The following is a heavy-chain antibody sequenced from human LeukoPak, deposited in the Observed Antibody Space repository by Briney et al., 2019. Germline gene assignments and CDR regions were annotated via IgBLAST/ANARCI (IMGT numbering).Heavy chain of an antibody. J-gene: IGHJ4*02. D-gene: IGHD3-22*01. Sequence: SVKVSCKASGGTFSSYAISWVRQAPGQGLEWMGRIIPIFGTANYAQKFQGRVTITTDESTSTAYMELSSLRSEDTAVYYCASYYDSSSYYYGPFDYWGQGTLVTVSS. CDR2: IIPIFGTA. CDR3: ASYYDSSSYYYGPFDY. V-gene: IGHV1-69*05. CDR1: GGTFSSYA.